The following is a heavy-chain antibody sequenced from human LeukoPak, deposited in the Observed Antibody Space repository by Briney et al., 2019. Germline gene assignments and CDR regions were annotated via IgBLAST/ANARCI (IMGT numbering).Heavy chain of an antibody. Sequence: SETLSLTCSVSGGSINNYYWTWIRQPPGKGLEWVGYIYYSGSTNYNPSLKSRVTISVDTSKNQFSLKLNSVTAADTAVYYCARVSGYDWESFYDYWGQGTLVTVSS. J-gene: IGHJ4*02. CDR2: IYYSGST. V-gene: IGHV4-59*01. CDR1: GGSINNYY. CDR3: ARVSGYDWESFYDY. D-gene: IGHD5-12*01.